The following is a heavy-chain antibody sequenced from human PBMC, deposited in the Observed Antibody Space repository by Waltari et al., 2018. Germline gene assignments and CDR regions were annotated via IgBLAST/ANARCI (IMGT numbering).Heavy chain of an antibody. CDR3: ARGPGFDWFPTNFDY. J-gene: IGHJ4*02. Sequence: QVQLQQWGAGLLKPSETLSLTCAVYGGSFSGYYWSWIRQPPGKGLGWIGEINHSGSTNYNPSLKSRVTISVDTSKNQFSLKLSSVTAADTAVYYCARGPGFDWFPTNFDYWGQGTLVTVSS. D-gene: IGHD3-9*01. V-gene: IGHV4-34*01. CDR1: GGSFSGYY. CDR2: INHSGST.